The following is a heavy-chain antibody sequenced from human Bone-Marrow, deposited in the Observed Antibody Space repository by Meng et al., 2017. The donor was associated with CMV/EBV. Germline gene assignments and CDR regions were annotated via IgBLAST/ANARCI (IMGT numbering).Heavy chain of an antibody. Sequence: SETLSLTCTVSGGSVNSGISYWSWIRQPPGKGLEWIGYIYYRGSTDYNPSLKSRVTISVDTSKNQLSLKLSSVTAADTAVYYCARPYDSSGYYGYWGQGTLVTVSS. CDR3: ARPYDSSGYYGY. D-gene: IGHD3-22*01. CDR1: GGSVNSGISY. CDR2: IYYRGST. J-gene: IGHJ4*02. V-gene: IGHV4-61*01.